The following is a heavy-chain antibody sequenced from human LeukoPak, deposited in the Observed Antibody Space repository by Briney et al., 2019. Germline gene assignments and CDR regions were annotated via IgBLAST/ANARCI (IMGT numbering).Heavy chain of an antibody. J-gene: IGHJ4*02. CDR2: IKQDGSEK. Sequence: GGSLRLSCAASGFTFSSYWMSWVRQAPGKGLEWVANIKQDGSEKYYVDSVKGRFTISRDNAKNSLYLQMNSLRAEDTAVYYCASRTRTYYDFWSGYYPQPYFDYWGQGTLVTVSS. D-gene: IGHD3-3*01. CDR1: GFTFSSYW. CDR3: ASRTRTYYDFWSGYYPQPYFDY. V-gene: IGHV3-7*03.